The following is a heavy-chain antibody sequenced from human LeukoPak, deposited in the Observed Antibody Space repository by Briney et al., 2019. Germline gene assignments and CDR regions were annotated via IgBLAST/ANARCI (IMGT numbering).Heavy chain of an antibody. J-gene: IGHJ4*02. CDR1: GITLSNYG. CDR2: MSDSGGRT. D-gene: IGHD3-22*01. V-gene: IGHV3-23*01. Sequence: GGSLRLSCAVSGITLSNYGMSWVRQAPGKGLEWVAGMSDSGGRTNYADSVKGRFTISRDNPKNTLYLQMNSLRAEGTAVYFCAKRGVVIRVILVGFHKEAYYFDSWGQGALVTVSS. CDR3: AKRGVVIRVILVGFHKEAYYFDS.